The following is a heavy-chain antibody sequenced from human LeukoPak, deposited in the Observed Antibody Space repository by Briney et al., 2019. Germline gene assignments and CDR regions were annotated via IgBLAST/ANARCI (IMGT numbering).Heavy chain of an antibody. V-gene: IGHV4-59*01. D-gene: IGHD3-22*01. CDR2: ISYSGST. Sequence: PSETLSLTCTVSGGSISSYYWSWIRQPPGKGLEWIGYISYSGSTNYNPSLKSRVTITLDTSKKQFSLKLSSVTAADTAVYYCAREGYDSNIYYKADYWGQGTLVTVSS. CDR3: AREGYDSNIYYKADY. J-gene: IGHJ4*02. CDR1: GGSISSYY.